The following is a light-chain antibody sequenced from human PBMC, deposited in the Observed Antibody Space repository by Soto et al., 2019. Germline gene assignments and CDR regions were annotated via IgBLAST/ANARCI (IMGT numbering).Light chain of an antibody. J-gene: IGKJ4*01. CDR3: QQYGSSPLT. Sequence: IRLTQSPGTLSLYPGERATLSCRASQTVSSNYLAWYQQKPGQAPRFLIYGASSRATGIPDRFSGSGSGTDFTLTISRLEPEDFAVYYCQQYGSSPLTFGGGTKVDIK. V-gene: IGKV3-20*01. CDR2: GAS. CDR1: QTVSSNY.